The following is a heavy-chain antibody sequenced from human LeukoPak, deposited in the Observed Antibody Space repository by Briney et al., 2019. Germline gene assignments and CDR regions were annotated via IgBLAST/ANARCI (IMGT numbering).Heavy chain of an antibody. CDR2: ISGSGGST. D-gene: IGHD5-12*01. V-gene: IGHV3-23*01. J-gene: IGHJ6*03. Sequence: PGGSLRLSCAASGFTFSSYAMSWVRQAPGKGLEWVSAISGSGGSTYYADSVKGRFTISRDNSKNTLYLQMNSLRAEDTAVYYCAKGSGYDLWYYYMDVWGKGTTVTISS. CDR3: AKGSGYDLWYYYMDV. CDR1: GFTFSSYA.